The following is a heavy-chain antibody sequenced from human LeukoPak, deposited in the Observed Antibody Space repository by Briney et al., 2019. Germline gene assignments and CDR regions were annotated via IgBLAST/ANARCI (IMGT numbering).Heavy chain of an antibody. D-gene: IGHD3-22*01. CDR1: GFTFSSYA. V-gene: IGHV3-30-3*01. CDR2: ISYDGSNK. CDR3: AGGYYDSSGLDY. Sequence: GGSLRLSCAASGFTFSSYAMHWVRQAPGKGLEWVAVISYDGSNKYYADSVKGRFTISRDNSKNTLYLQMNSLRAEDTAVYYCAGGYYDSSGLDYWGQGTLVTVSS. J-gene: IGHJ4*02.